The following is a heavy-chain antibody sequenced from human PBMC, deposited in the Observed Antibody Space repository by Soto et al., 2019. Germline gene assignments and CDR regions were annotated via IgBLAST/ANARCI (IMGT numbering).Heavy chain of an antibody. CDR3: ARAQRVIYYGMDV. CDR2: IYYSGST. V-gene: IGHV4-30-4*02. D-gene: IGHD3-22*01. J-gene: IGHJ6*02. Sequence: SDTMSLTCTVSGGSISSGDYYWSWIRKPPGKGLEWIGYIYYSGSTYYNPSLKSRVTISVDTSKNQFSLKLSSVTAADTAVYYCARAQRVIYYGMDVWGQGTTVTVSS. CDR1: GGSISSGDYY.